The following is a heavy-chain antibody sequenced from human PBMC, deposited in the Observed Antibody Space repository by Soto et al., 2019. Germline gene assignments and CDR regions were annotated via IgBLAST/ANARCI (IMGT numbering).Heavy chain of an antibody. CDR1: GGTFSSYA. CDR3: ARDDSGSSQGPTADAFDI. J-gene: IGHJ3*02. V-gene: IGHV1-69*12. D-gene: IGHD1-26*01. Sequence: QVQLVQSGAEVKKPGSSVKVSCKASGGTFSSYAISWVRQAPGQGLEWMGGIIPIFGTANYAQKFQGRVTITADETTSTAYMELSSLRSEDTAVYYCARDDSGSSQGPTADAFDIWGQGTMVTVSS. CDR2: IIPIFGTA.